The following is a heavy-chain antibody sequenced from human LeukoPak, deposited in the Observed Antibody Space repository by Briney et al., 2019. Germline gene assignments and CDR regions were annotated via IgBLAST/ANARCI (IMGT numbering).Heavy chain of an antibody. V-gene: IGHV3-21*01. Sequence: GGSLRLSCAASGFTFNTYSMDWVRQAPGKGLEWVSSISSGSTYIYYADSVKGRFTISRDNAKNSLYLQMNSLRAEDTAVYYCAREPDGNCGGDCYFDYWGQGTLVTVSS. CDR3: AREPDGNCGGDCYFDY. CDR2: ISSGSTYI. CDR1: GFTFNTYS. D-gene: IGHD2-21*02. J-gene: IGHJ4*02.